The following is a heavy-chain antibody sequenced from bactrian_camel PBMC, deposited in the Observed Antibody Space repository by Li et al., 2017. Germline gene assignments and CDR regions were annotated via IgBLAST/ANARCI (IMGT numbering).Heavy chain of an antibody. CDR1: GFRFGGHD. Sequence: VQLVESGGGLVQPGGSLRLTCVVSGFRFGGHDMSWVRQAPGKRLEWVSATNMGGSGTYYADSVKGRFTISRDNAKNTLFLQMSSLKTEDTAMYYCAAGGFSMTLAASLTESDFRRWCQGTQVTVS. V-gene: IGHV3S40*01. D-gene: IGHD1*01. CDR2: TNMGGSGT. CDR3: AAGGFSMTLAASLTESDFRR. J-gene: IGHJ6*01.